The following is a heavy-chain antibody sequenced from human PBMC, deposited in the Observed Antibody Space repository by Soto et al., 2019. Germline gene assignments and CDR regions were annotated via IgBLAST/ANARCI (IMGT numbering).Heavy chain of an antibody. D-gene: IGHD2-8*01. CDR2: INPSGGST. V-gene: IGHV1-46*01. J-gene: IGHJ6*02. CDR1: GYTFTSYY. Sequence: ASVKVSCKASGYTFTSYYMHWVRQAPGQGLEWMGIINPSGGSTSYAQKFQGRVTMTRDTSTSTVYMELSSLRSEDTAVYYCAETTYCTNGVCYPHYGMDVWGQGTTVTVSS. CDR3: AETTYCTNGVCYPHYGMDV.